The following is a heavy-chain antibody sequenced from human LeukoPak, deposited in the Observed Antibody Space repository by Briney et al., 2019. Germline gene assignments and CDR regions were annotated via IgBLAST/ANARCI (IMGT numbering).Heavy chain of an antibody. V-gene: IGHV1-2*02. J-gene: IGHJ5*02. D-gene: IGHD1-26*01. CDR2: INPNSGGT. Sequence: GASVKVSCKASGYTFTGYYMHWVRQAPGQGLEWMGWINPNSGGTNYAQKFQGRVTMTRGTSISTAYMELSRLRSDDTAVYYCARDMKRSRARWENLGFDPWGQGTLVTVSS. CDR1: GYTFTGYY. CDR3: ARDMKRSRARWENLGFDP.